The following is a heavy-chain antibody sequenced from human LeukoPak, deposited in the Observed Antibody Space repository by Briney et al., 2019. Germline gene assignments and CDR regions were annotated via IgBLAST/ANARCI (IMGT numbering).Heavy chain of an antibody. V-gene: IGHV3-53*01. J-gene: IGHJ3*02. Sequence: PVGSLPVTRAACGFTVSSNYISWVRQAPGKGLEWVSVIYSGGSTYYADSVKGRFTISRDNSKNTLYLQMNSLRAEDTAMYYCAREGYYGSGSYSISYAFDIWGQGPVATVTS. CDR2: IYSGGST. CDR3: AREGYYGSGSYSISYAFDI. CDR1: GFTVSSNY. D-gene: IGHD3-10*01.